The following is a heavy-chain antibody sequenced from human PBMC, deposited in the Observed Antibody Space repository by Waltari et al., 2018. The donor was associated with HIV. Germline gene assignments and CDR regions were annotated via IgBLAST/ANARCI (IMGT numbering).Heavy chain of an antibody. V-gene: IGHV1-3*01. CDR2: INAGNGNT. D-gene: IGHD5-18*01. J-gene: IGHJ4*02. CDR3: ARAIQPDNYFDY. CDR1: GYTFTSYA. Sequence: QVQLVQSGAEVKKPGASVKASCKASGYTFTSYAMHWVRQAPGQRLEWMGWINAGNGNTKYSQKFQGRVTITRDTSASTAYMELSSLRSEDTAVYYCARAIQPDNYFDYWGQGTLVTVSS.